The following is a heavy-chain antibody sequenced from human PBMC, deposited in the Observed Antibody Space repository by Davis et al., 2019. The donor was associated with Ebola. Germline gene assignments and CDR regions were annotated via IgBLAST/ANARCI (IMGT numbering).Heavy chain of an antibody. J-gene: IGHJ4*02. V-gene: IGHV4-59*01. CDR2: IYYSGST. Sequence: MPSETLSLTCTVSGGSISSYYWSWIRQPPGKGLEWIGYIYYSGSTNYNPSLKSRVTISVDTSKNQFSLKLSSVTAADTAVYYCARVLVYCSGGSCYRHLDYWGQGTLVTVSS. CDR3: ARVLVYCSGGSCYRHLDY. D-gene: IGHD2-15*01. CDR1: GGSISSYY.